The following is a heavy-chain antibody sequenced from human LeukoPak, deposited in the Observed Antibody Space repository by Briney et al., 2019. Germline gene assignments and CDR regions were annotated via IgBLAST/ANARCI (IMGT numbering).Heavy chain of an antibody. J-gene: IGHJ6*04. CDR3: AELGITMIGGV. Sequence: PGGSLRLSCAASGFTFSSYEMNWVRYAPGKGLEWVSYISSSGSTIYYADSVKGRFTISRDNAKNSLYLQMNSLRAEDTAVYYCAELGITMIGGVWGKGTTVTISS. D-gene: IGHD3-10*02. CDR1: GFTFSSYE. V-gene: IGHV3-48*03. CDR2: ISSSGSTI.